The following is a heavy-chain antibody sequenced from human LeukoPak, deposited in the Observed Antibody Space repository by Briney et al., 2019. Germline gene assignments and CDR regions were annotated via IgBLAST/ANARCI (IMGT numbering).Heavy chain of an antibody. Sequence: GGSLRLSCAASGFTFSSYAMHWVRQAPGKGLEWVAVIPYDGSNKYYADSVKGRFTISRDNSKNTLYLQMNSLRAEDTAVYYCARDSKRYYYGSGSYPDYWGQGTLVTVSP. J-gene: IGHJ4*02. CDR2: IPYDGSNK. CDR3: ARDSKRYYYGSGSYPDY. CDR1: GFTFSSYA. D-gene: IGHD3-10*01. V-gene: IGHV3-30*04.